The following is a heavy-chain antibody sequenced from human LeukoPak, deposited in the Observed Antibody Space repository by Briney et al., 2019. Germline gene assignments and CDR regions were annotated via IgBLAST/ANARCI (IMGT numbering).Heavy chain of an antibody. D-gene: IGHD3-3*01. CDR2: IYWNDDK. CDR1: GFSLSTSGVG. V-gene: IGHV2-5*01. Sequence: SGPTLVKPTQTLTLTCTFSGFSLSTSGVGVGWIRQPPGKALEWLALIYWNDDKRYSPSLKSRLTITKDPSKNQVVLTMTNMDPVDTATYYCARLSITIFGVVITVDYWGQGTLVTVSS. CDR3: ARLSITIFGVVITVDY. J-gene: IGHJ4*02.